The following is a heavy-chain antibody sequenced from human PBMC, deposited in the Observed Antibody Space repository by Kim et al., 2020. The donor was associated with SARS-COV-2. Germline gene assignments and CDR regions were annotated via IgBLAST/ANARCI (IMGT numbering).Heavy chain of an antibody. Sequence: SVKVSCKASGGTFSSYAISWVRQAPGQGLEWMGRIIPILGIANYAQKFQGRVTITADKSTSTAYMELSSLRSEDTAVYYCATYYDSSGHPFDYWGQGTL. V-gene: IGHV1-69*04. CDR2: IIPILGIA. J-gene: IGHJ4*02. D-gene: IGHD3-22*01. CDR3: ATYYDSSGHPFDY. CDR1: GGTFSSYA.